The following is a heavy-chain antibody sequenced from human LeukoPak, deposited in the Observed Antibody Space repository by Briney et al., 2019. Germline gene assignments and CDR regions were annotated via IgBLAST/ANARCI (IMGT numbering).Heavy chain of an antibody. CDR1: GGSITYYY. CDR3: ARGRDGYNYGFDY. V-gene: IGHV4-59*01. CDR2: IYSSGST. Sequence: SETLSLTCTVSGGSITYYYWSWIRQPPGKGLEWIGYIYSSGSTSYNPSLKSRVTISVDTSKTQFSLNLSSVTAADTALYYCARGRDGYNYGFDYWGQGTLVTVPS. J-gene: IGHJ4*02. D-gene: IGHD5-24*01.